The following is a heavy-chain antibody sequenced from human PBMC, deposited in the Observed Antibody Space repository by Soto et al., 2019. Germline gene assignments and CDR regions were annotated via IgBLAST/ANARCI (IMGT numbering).Heavy chain of an antibody. Sequence: QVQLLESGGGVVQPGRSLRLSCAVSGLTVSTYGMHWVRQAPGKGLEWVAVISRDGGTKYYADSVKGRFTISRDNSRNTLFLEMNSLRGDDMAVYYCTGEVASGYWGQGTLVTVSS. D-gene: IGHD2-8*02. CDR2: ISRDGGTK. V-gene: IGHV3-30*03. CDR1: GLTVSTYG. CDR3: TGEVASGY. J-gene: IGHJ4*02.